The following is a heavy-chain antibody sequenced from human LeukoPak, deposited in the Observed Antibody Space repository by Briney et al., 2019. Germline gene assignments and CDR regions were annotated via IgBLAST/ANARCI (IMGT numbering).Heavy chain of an antibody. D-gene: IGHD1-7*01. CDR2: IYPSGTP. V-gene: IGHV4-39*01. Sequence: PSETLSLTCTVSSGSISSSSYYWSWIRQPPGKGLECIGNIYPSGTPYYNPSLKSRVTISIDTSKSQFSLRLSSVTAADTAVYYCVQNIPGAIEHWGQGTLVTVSS. CDR3: VQNIPGAIEH. J-gene: IGHJ1*01. CDR1: SGSISSSSYY.